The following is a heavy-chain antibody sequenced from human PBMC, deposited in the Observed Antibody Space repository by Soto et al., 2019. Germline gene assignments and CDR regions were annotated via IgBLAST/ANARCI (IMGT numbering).Heavy chain of an antibody. V-gene: IGHV3-11*01. Sequence: ESGGGLVKPGESLRLSCVASGFTLSDYYMTWVRQTPGKGLEWISYISSTGGTVNYADSVKGRFTISRDNIKNSLFLQMTSLRDEDTAVYYCARDGLDYYGLDVWGQGTTVTVSS. CDR3: ARDGLDYYGLDV. CDR2: ISSTGGTV. CDR1: GFTLSDYY. J-gene: IGHJ6*02.